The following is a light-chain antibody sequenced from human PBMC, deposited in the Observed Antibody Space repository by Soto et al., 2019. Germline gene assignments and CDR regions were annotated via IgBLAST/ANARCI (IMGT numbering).Light chain of an antibody. Sequence: EIVLTQSPGTLSLSPGERATLSCRASQSVSSSYLAWYQQKPGQAPRLPIYGASSRATGIPDRFSGSGSGTDFTLTISRLEPEDFAVYFCQHYGNSPPFTFGQGTKVDIK. V-gene: IGKV3-20*01. J-gene: IGKJ2*01. CDR2: GAS. CDR1: QSVSSSY. CDR3: QHYGNSPPFT.